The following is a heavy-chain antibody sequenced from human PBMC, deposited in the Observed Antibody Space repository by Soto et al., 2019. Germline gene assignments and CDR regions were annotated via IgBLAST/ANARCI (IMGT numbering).Heavy chain of an antibody. CDR1: GLTFGDYA. J-gene: IGHJ4*02. D-gene: IGHD3-10*01. Sequence: HPGGSLRLSCTASGLTFGDYAMSWLRQAPGKGLEWVGFIRSKAYGGTTEYAASVKDRFTISRDDSKSIAYLQMNSLKTEDTAVYYCTRWKKYYGSAYFDYWGQGTLVTVSS. CDR3: TRWKKYYGSAYFDY. CDR2: IRSKAYGGTT. V-gene: IGHV3-49*03.